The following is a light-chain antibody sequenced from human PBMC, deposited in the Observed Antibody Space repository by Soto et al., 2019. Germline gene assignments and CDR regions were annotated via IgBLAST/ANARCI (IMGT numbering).Light chain of an antibody. CDR2: DTS. J-gene: IGKJ1*01. CDR3: QQYGSSPRT. V-gene: IGKV3-20*01. Sequence: EIVLTQSPGTLSLSPGESATLSCRASQSISSNYLAWYQQKPGQAPRLLIYDTSKRATGIPDRFSGSGSGTDFTLTIGRLEPEDFAVFYCQQYGSSPRTFGQGTKVEIK. CDR1: QSISSNY.